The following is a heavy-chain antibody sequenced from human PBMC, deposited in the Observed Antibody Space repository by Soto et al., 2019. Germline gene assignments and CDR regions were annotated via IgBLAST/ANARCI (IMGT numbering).Heavy chain of an antibody. Sequence: QLQLRESGSRLVKPSQTLSLTCAVSGGSLTSGTYSWNWIRQPPGKGLEWIGYIFPSGTTSYNPSLKSRVSISIDVSKNQFSLKLRSLTAADTAVYYCARGREFDSWGQGTLVTVSS. CDR2: IFPSGTT. J-gene: IGHJ4*02. V-gene: IGHV4-30-2*01. CDR1: GGSLTSGTYS. CDR3: ARGREFDS.